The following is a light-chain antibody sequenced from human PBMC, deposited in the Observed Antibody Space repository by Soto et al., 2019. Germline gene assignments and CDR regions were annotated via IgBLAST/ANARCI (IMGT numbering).Light chain of an antibody. J-gene: IGKJ2*01. CDR2: WAS. Sequence: DIVMTQSPDSLTVSLGERATISCKSSQEIFFDSNNKNFLAWYQQKPAQSPTLLIYWASTRESGVTERFSGSGSGRDFTRTINSLQAEDVAVYCCQQYYASPYPFGQGTKLE. V-gene: IGKV4-1*01. CDR1: QEIFFDSNNKNF. CDR3: QQYYASPYP.